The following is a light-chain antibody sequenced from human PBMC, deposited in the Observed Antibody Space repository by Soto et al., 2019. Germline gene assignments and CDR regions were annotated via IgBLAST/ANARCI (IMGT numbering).Light chain of an antibody. CDR1: QSFSGW. V-gene: IGKV1-5*01. CDR2: DVS. Sequence: QVNKSAATLSASIGSRAIVTCRSSQSFSGWLAWYQQKPGKAPKLLIYDVSILQSGVPSRFSGGGSGTEFTLTISRLQPDDFATADCQLFRTFGQGAKVAIK. J-gene: IGKJ1*01. CDR3: QLFRT.